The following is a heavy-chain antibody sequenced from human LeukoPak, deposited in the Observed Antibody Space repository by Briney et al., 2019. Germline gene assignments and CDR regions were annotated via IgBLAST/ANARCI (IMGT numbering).Heavy chain of an antibody. Sequence: SETLSLTCAVYGGSFSGYYWSWIRQPPGKGLEWIGEINHSGSTNYNPSLKSRVTISVDTSKNQFSLKLSSVTAVDTAVYYCARGLEYFHYYMDVWGKGTTVTVSS. J-gene: IGHJ6*03. CDR2: INHSGST. D-gene: IGHD3-3*01. CDR3: ARGLEYFHYYMDV. V-gene: IGHV4-34*01. CDR1: GGSFSGYY.